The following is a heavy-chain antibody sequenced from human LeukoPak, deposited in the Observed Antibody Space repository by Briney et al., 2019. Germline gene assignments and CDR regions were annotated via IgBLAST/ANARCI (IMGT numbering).Heavy chain of an antibody. CDR3: ARDRGNYVIEAFDF. D-gene: IGHD4-11*01. V-gene: IGHV3-23*01. CDR2: ISGSGDKT. Sequence: GGSLRLSCAASGFTFSSSAMTWVRQAPGKGLEWVSSISGSGDKTYYADSVKGRFTISRDNAKNSLYLQMNSLRAEDTAVYYCARDRGNYVIEAFDFWGQGTMVTVSS. J-gene: IGHJ3*01. CDR1: GFTFSSSA.